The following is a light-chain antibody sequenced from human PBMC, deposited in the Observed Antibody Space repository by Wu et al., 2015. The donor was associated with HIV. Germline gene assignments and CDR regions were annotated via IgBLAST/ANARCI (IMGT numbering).Light chain of an antibody. CDR1: QSVSSRY. CDR2: GAS. V-gene: IGKV3-20*01. J-gene: IGKJ3*01. Sequence: EIVLTQSPGTLSLSPGERAILSCRASQSVSSRYLAWYQKKPGQSPRLLIYGASSRASGIPDRFSGIGSGTDFTLAISRLEPEDFAVYYCQHYGGSPPITFGPGTKVEI. CDR3: QHYGGSPPIT.